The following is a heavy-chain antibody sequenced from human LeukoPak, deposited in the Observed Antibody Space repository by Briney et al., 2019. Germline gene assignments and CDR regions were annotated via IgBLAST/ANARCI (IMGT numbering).Heavy chain of an antibody. J-gene: IGHJ3*01. CDR2: TSYDGSNA. Sequence: PGGSLRLSCAASGFTFSSYGMNWVRQAPGKGLEWVAVTSYDGSNAFPADSVKGRFTISRDNSKNTVYLQMNSLRSEDTAIYYCARDRAQDDAFDVWGQGTMVTVSS. CDR1: GFTFSSYG. V-gene: IGHV3-30*03. CDR3: ARDRAQDDAFDV.